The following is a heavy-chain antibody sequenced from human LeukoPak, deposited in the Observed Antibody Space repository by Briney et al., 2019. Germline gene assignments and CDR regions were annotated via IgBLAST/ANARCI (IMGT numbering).Heavy chain of an antibody. J-gene: IGHJ5*02. V-gene: IGHV1-8*01. D-gene: IGHD3-9*01. CDR1: GYTFTSYD. Sequence: ASVKVSCKASGYTFTSYDINWVRQATGQGLEWMGRMNPNSGNTGYAQKFQGRVTMTRNTSISTAYMELSSLRSEDTAVYYCARGTPAERYFDWNNWFDPWGQGTLVTVSS. CDR2: MNPNSGNT. CDR3: ARGTPAERYFDWNNWFDP.